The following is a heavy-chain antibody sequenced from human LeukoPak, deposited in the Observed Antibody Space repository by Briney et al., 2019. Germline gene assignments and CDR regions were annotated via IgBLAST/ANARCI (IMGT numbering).Heavy chain of an antibody. CDR1: GFTFSSNG. Sequence: PGGSLRLSCAASGFTFSSNGMNWVRQAPGKGLEWVSYISATGGTIYYADSVKGRFTISRDNAKNSLFLQMNSLRAEDTAVYYCASPFSSTQYYYYGMDVWGQGTTVTVSS. V-gene: IGHV3-48*04. CDR2: ISATGGTI. D-gene: IGHD2-2*01. CDR3: ASPFSSTQYYYYGMDV. J-gene: IGHJ6*02.